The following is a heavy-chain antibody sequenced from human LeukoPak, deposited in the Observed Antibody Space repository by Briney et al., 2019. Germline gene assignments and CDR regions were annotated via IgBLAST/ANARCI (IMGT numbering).Heavy chain of an antibody. CDR2: IPYSGST. V-gene: IGHV4-59*08. CDR3: ARRYCSGGSCYSAFDY. D-gene: IGHD2-15*01. J-gene: IGHJ4*02. Sequence: PSETLSLTCPVYGGSISSHYWSWNRQPPGKGLEWNGSIPYSGSTTCNPPLKGRVTISVDTSKNQFPLMLSSVSATDTAVYYCARRYCSGGSCYSAFDYWGQGTLVAVSS. CDR1: GGSISSHY.